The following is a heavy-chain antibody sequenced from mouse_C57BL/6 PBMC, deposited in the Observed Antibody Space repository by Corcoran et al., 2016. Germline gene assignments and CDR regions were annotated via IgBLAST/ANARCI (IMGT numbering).Heavy chain of an antibody. CDR3: ASLGDTTVRDFDV. V-gene: IGHV1-26*01. CDR1: GYTFTDYY. J-gene: IGHJ1*03. D-gene: IGHD1-1*01. CDR2: INPNNGGT. Sequence: EVQLQQSGPELVKPGASVKISCKASGYTFTDYYMNWVKQSHGKSLEGIGDINPNNGGTSYNQKFKGKATVTVDKSSSTAYMELRSLTSDDSAVYSCASLGDTTVRDFDVWGTGTTVTVSS.